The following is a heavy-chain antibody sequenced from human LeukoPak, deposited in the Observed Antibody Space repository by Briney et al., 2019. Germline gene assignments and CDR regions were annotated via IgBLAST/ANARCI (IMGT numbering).Heavy chain of an antibody. V-gene: IGHV1-69*13. CDR1: GGTFSSYA. CDR3: AVTYYDFWSGLSFDY. Sequence: SVKVSCKASGGTFSSYAISWVRQAPGQGLEWMGGIIPIFGTANYAQKFQGIVTITADESTSTAYMELSSLRSEDTAVYYCAVTYYDFWSGLSFDYWGQGTLVTVSS. D-gene: IGHD3-3*01. J-gene: IGHJ4*02. CDR2: IIPIFGTA.